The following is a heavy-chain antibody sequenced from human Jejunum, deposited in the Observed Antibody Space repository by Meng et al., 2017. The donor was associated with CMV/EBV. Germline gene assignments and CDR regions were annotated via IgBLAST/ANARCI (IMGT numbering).Heavy chain of an antibody. V-gene: IGHV7-4-1*02. D-gene: IGHD3-3*01. CDR1: GYTFINYA. Sequence: HVQLVHSGSELKKPGASVTVACKDSGYTFINYAMTWVRQAPGQGLEWMGWINTNSGNPTYAQGFTRRFVFSLDTSFRTAYLQISSLKAEDTAVYYCARVAPSGYRYFDYWGQGTLVTVSS. CDR2: INTNSGNP. CDR3: ARVAPSGYRYFDY. J-gene: IGHJ4*02.